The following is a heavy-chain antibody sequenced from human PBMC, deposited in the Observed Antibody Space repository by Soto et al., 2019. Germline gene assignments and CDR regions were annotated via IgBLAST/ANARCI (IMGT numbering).Heavy chain of an antibody. V-gene: IGHV3-21*01. J-gene: IGHJ3*02. Sequence: GGSLRLSCAASGFTFSSYSMNWVRQAPGKGLEWVSSISSSSSYIYYADSVKGRFTISRDNAKNSLYLQMNSLRAEDTAVYYCARGYNWNYDVFDIWGQGTMVTVSS. D-gene: IGHD1-7*01. CDR2: ISSSSSYI. CDR1: GFTFSSYS. CDR3: ARGYNWNYDVFDI.